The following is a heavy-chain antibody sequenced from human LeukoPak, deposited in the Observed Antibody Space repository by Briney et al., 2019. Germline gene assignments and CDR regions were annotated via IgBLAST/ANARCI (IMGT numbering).Heavy chain of an antibody. D-gene: IGHD1-7*01. J-gene: IGHJ5*02. V-gene: IGHV1-69*13. CDR2: IIPIFGTA. CDR1: GGTFSSYA. CDR3: ARGASWELQRCFGP. Sequence: GASVKVSCKASGGTFSSYAISWVRQAPGQGLEWMGGIIPIFGTANYAQKFQGRVTITADESTSTAYMELSSLRSEDTAVYYCARGASWELQRCFGPWGQGTLVTVSS.